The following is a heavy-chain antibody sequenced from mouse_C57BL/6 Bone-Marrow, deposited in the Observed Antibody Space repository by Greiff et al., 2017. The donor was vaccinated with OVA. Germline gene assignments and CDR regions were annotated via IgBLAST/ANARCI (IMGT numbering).Heavy chain of an antibody. CDR1: GYTFTGYC. CDR3: ARNSITTVVDCYFDD. V-gene: IGHV1-9*01. D-gene: IGHD1-1*01. Sequence: VQLQQSGAELMKPGASVKLSCKASGYTFTGYCIHWVKQRPGHGLEWIGEILPGGGSTNYNEKFKGKATFTADTSSNTAYMQLSSLTTEDSAIYYGARNSITTVVDCYFDDWGTGTPVTVSS. CDR2: ILPGGGST. J-gene: IGHJ1*03.